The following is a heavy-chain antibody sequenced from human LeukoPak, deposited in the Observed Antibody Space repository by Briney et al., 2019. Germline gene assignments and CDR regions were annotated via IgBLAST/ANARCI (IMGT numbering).Heavy chain of an antibody. CDR2: IYSSGST. Sequence: SETLSLTCTVSGGSISSYYWSWIRQPAGKGLEWIGRIYSSGSTNYNPSLKSRVTMSVDTSKNQFSLKLSSVTAADTAVYYCARVSRAQCSGGSCYFFDYWGQGTLVTVSS. V-gene: IGHV4-4*07. D-gene: IGHD2-15*01. J-gene: IGHJ4*02. CDR1: GGSISSYY. CDR3: ARVSRAQCSGGSCYFFDY.